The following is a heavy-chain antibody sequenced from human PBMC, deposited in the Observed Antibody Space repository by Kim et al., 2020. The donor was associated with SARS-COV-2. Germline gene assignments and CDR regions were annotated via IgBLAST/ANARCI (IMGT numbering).Heavy chain of an antibody. CDR1: GYSFTSYW. V-gene: IGHV5-51*01. CDR2: IYPGDSDT. Sequence: ESLKISCKGSGYSFTSYWIGWVRQMPGKGLEWMGIIYPGDSDTRYSPSFQGQVTISADKSISTAYLQWSSLKASDTAMYYCARQLEAVAGTQNNYYYYYGMDVWGQGTTVTVSS. D-gene: IGHD6-19*01. CDR3: ARQLEAVAGTQNNYYYYYGMDV. J-gene: IGHJ6*02.